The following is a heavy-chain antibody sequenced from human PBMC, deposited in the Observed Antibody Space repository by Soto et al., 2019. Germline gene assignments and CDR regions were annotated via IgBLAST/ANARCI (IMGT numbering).Heavy chain of an antibody. D-gene: IGHD5-18*01. CDR2: IYYSGST. Sequence: SETLSLTCTVSGGSISSGDYYWSWIRQPPGKGLEWIGYIYYSGSTYYNPSLKSRVTISVDTSKNQFSLKLSSVTAADTAVYYCARDRGDSYGLPLYYDYWGRGTLVPVAS. CDR1: GGSISSGDYY. J-gene: IGHJ4*02. CDR3: ARDRGDSYGLPLYYDY. V-gene: IGHV4-30-4*01.